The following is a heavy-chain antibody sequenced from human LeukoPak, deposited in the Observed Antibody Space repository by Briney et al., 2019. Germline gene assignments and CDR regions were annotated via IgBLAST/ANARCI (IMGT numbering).Heavy chain of an antibody. V-gene: IGHV4-61*02. Sequence: SETLSLTCTVSGGSISSGSYFWSWIRQPAGKGLEWIGRIYTSGSTNYNPSLKSRVTISVDTSKNEFSLKLGSVTAADTAVYYCARGRYYYDSSGDYPFDYWGQGTLVTVSS. CDR2: IYTSGST. CDR3: ARGRYYYDSSGDYPFDY. CDR1: GGSISSGSYF. D-gene: IGHD3-22*01. J-gene: IGHJ4*02.